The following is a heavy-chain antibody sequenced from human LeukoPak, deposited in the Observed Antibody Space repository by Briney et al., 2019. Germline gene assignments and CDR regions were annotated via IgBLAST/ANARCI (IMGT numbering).Heavy chain of an antibody. CDR2: IDQDGSDE. V-gene: IGHV3-7*01. CDR1: GFTVSSNY. Sequence: GGSLRLSCAASGFTVSSNYMSWVRQAPGKGLEGVANIDQDGSDEYYVDSVKGRFFISRDNAKNSLYLQLNSLRVEDTAIYYCARVGAPGTADYWGQGTLVTVSS. D-gene: IGHD6-13*01. CDR3: ARVGAPGTADY. J-gene: IGHJ4*02.